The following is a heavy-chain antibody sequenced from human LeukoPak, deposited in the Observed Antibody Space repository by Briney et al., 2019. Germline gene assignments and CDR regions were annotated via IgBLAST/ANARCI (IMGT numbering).Heavy chain of an antibody. CDR2: IYWNGDE. J-gene: IGHJ4*02. D-gene: IGHD5-18*01. V-gene: IGHV2-5*01. CDR1: GFSLSSGAVA. CDR3: AHLTAEASYYYDY. Sequence: SGPTLVNPRQTLTLTCSFSGFSLSSGAVAVGWIRQPPGKALEWLTHIYWNGDEKYNRFLRSRLTITKDTSKNQVVLTMTNMDPVDTGTYYCAHLTAEASYYYDYWGQGILITVSS.